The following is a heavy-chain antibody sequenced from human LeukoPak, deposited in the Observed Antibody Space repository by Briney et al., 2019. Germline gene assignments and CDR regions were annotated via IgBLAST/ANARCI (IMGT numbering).Heavy chain of an antibody. CDR1: GGTFSSYA. CDR3: AASSLYSGYEKHIAVAGTTDY. J-gene: IGHJ4*02. D-gene: IGHD6-19*01. V-gene: IGHV1-69*05. CDR2: IIPIFGTA. Sequence: GASVTVSCKASGGTFSSYAISWVRQAPGQGLEWMGGIIPIFGTANYAQKFQGRVTITTDESTSTAYMELSSLRSEDTAVYYCAASSLYSGYEKHIAVAGTTDYWGQGTLVTVSS.